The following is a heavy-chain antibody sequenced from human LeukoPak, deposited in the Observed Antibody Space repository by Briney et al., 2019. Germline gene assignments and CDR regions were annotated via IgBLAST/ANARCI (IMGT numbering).Heavy chain of an antibody. V-gene: IGHV3-30*04. CDR2: ISYDGTNK. J-gene: IGHJ4*02. CDR3: AKPHFDY. Sequence: GGSLRLSCAASGFTFSSYAMHWVRQAPGKGLEWVTLISYDGTNKYYADSVKGRFTISRDNSKNTLYLQMNSLRGDDTAVYYCAKPHFDYWGQGTLVTVSS. CDR1: GFTFSSYA.